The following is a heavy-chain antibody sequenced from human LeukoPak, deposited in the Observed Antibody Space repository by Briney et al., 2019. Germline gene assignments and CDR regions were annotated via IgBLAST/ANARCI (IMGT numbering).Heavy chain of an antibody. J-gene: IGHJ4*02. D-gene: IGHD4-17*01. CDR2: ISGSGGST. CDR3: AKEPHDYGDFDY. CDR1: GFTFSSYA. Sequence: GGSLRLSCAASGFTFSSYAMSWVRQAPGKGLEWVSAISGSGGSTYYADSVKGRFTISRDNSKNTLCLQMDSLRAEDTAVYYCAKEPHDYGDFDYWGQGTLVTVSS. V-gene: IGHV3-23*01.